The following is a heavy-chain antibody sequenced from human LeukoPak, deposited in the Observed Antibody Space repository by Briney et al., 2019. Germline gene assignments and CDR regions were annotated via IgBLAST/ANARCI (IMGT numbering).Heavy chain of an antibody. J-gene: IGHJ4*02. D-gene: IGHD3-22*01. CDR3: LREETIVVIREPPP. Sequence: QAGGSLRLSCAASGFTFSNYWMSWVRQAPGKGLEWVANIKQYGNDKYYVDSVKGRFTISRHNAKNSLYLQMNSLRAEDTAIYYCLREETIVVIREPPPRGQGTLVTVSS. V-gene: IGHV3-7*01. CDR1: GFTFSNYW. CDR2: IKQYGNDK.